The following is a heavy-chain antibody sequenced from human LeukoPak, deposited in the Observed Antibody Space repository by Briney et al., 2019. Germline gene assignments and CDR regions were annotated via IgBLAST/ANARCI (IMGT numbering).Heavy chain of an antibody. CDR1: GGTFSSYA. CDR2: IIPIFGTA. Sequence: SVKVSCKASGGTFSSYAISWVRQAPGQGLEWMGGIIPIFGTANYAQKFQGRVTITTDESTSTAYMELSSLRSEDTAVYYCVRLTLDTVYSYYYYMDVWGKGTTVTVSS. D-gene: IGHD2-2*02. CDR3: VRLTLDTVYSYYYYMDV. J-gene: IGHJ6*03. V-gene: IGHV1-69*05.